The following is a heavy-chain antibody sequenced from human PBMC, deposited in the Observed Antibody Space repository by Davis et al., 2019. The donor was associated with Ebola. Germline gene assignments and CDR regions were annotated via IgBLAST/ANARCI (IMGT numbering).Heavy chain of an antibody. CDR2: ISGSGGTT. CDR1: GFSFSDFG. CDR3: ARSGLSFGVVKYHYGMDV. Sequence: GGSLRLSCTASGFSFSDFGIHWVRQAPGKGLEWVSAISGSGGTTYYAGSVKGRFTVSRDNSKKTMYLQMNSLRAEDTAVYYCARSGLSFGVVKYHYGMDVWGKGTTVTVSS. V-gene: IGHV3-23*01. D-gene: IGHD3-3*01. J-gene: IGHJ6*04.